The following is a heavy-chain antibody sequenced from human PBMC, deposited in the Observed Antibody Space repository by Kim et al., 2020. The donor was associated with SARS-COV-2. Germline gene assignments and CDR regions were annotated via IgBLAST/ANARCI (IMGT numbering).Heavy chain of an antibody. D-gene: IGHD5-12*01. V-gene: IGHV4-59*08. CDR1: GGSISSYY. J-gene: IGHJ4*02. CDR2: IYYSGST. CDR3: ARVRVATPPAPFDY. Sequence: SETLSLTCTVSGGSISSYYWSWIRQPPGKGLEWIGYIYYSGSTNYNPSLKSRVTISVDTSKNQFSLKLSSVTAADTAVYYCARVRVATPPAPFDYWGQGTLVTVSS.